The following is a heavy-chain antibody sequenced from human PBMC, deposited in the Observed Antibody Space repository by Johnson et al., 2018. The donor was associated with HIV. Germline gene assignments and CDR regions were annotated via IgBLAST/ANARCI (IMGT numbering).Heavy chain of an antibody. Sequence: VQLVESGGDLVLPGGSLRLSCAASGFTFSNYAMSWVRQAPGKGLQWVSTIYSGGSTYYADSVKGRFTISRDNSKNTYLQMNSLRAEDTALYYCARAPDYFENSDSNDAFDFWGQGTLVTVSS. D-gene: IGHD3-22*01. V-gene: IGHV3-66*02. CDR3: ARAPDYFENSDSNDAFDF. CDR1: GFTFSNYA. J-gene: IGHJ3*01. CDR2: IYSGGST.